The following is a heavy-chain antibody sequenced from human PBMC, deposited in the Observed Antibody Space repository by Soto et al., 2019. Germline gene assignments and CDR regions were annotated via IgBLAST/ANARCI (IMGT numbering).Heavy chain of an antibody. CDR2: IKSNTDAGTT. D-gene: IGHD3-16*01. J-gene: IGHJ4*02. CDR3: TTEGDGNLDY. Sequence: EVQLVESGGGLVKPGGSLRLSCAASGFTFSNAWMSWVRQAPGKGLEWVGRIKSNTDAGTTDYAAPVKGRFTLSRDDSKNTLYLQMNSLKTEDTALYYCTTEGDGNLDYWGRGTLVTVSS. V-gene: IGHV3-15*01. CDR1: GFTFSNAW.